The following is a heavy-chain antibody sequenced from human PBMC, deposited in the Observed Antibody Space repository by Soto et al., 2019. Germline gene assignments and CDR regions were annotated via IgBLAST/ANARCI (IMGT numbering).Heavy chain of an antibody. J-gene: IGHJ4*02. CDR1: GGSVGGASDS. D-gene: IGHD2-21*02. Sequence: PSETLSLTCCVSGGSVGGASDSWSWIRQSPGKGLEWIGYIYHSGSTNYNPSLKSRVTISVDTSKNQFSLKLSSVTAADTAVYYCARITSGGWYSVDYWGQGTLVTVSS. CDR3: ARITSGGWYSVDY. V-gene: IGHV4-61*01. CDR2: IYHSGST.